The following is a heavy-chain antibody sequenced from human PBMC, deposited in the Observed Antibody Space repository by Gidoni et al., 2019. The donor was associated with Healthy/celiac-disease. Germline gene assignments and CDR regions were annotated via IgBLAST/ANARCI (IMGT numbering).Heavy chain of an antibody. D-gene: IGHD3-10*01. J-gene: IGHJ4*02. CDR3: ARGGALWFGELSVDY. Sequence: QVQLVQSGAEVKKPGASVKVSCKASGYTFTGYYMHWVRQAPGQGLEWMGGINPNSGGTNYAQKFQGRVTMTRDTSISTAYMELSRLRSDDTAVYYCARGGALWFGELSVDYWGQGTLVTVSS. V-gene: IGHV1-2*02. CDR2: INPNSGGT. CDR1: GYTFTGYY.